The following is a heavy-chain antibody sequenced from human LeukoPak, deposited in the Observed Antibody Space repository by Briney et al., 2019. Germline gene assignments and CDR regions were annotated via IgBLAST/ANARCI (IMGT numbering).Heavy chain of an antibody. J-gene: IGHJ4*02. CDR3: AKSAGYTASQVDS. D-gene: IGHD6-13*01. CDR1: GFTFSSYA. V-gene: IGHV3-23*01. CDR2: ISGSAGHT. Sequence: GGSLRLSCAASGFTFSSYAMSWVCQAPGKGLEWVPGISGSAGHTYYADSVKGRFTISRDNSKNTLYLQMNSLRADDTAVYYCAKSAGYTASQVDSWGQGTLVTVSS.